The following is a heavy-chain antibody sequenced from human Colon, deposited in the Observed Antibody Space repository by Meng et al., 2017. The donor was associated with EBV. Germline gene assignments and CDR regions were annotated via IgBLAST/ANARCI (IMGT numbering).Heavy chain of an antibody. Sequence: VQLVQSGSECKKPGASGKVSGKASGYTFTSYAMNWVRQAPGQGLEWMGWINTNTGNPTYAQGFTGRFVFSLDTSVSTAYLQISSLKAEDTAVYYCARETLGYCSSTSCYIGPPDYWGQGTLVTVSS. CDR1: GYTFTSYA. D-gene: IGHD2-2*01. V-gene: IGHV7-4-1*02. CDR3: ARETLGYCSSTSCYIGPPDY. J-gene: IGHJ4*02. CDR2: INTNTGNP.